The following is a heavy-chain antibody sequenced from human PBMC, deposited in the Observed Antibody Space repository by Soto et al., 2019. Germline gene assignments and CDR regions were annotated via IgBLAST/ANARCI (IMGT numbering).Heavy chain of an antibody. CDR3: ARFSVAGPFDY. CDR2: IKQDGSEK. J-gene: IGHJ4*02. V-gene: IGHV3-7*01. Sequence: EVQLVESGGGLVQPGGSLRLSCAASGFTFSSYWMSWVRQAPGKGLEWVANIKQDGSEKYYVDSVKGRFTISRDNAKNSLYLQMDSLRAEDTAVYYCARFSVAGPFDYWGQGTLVTVSS. D-gene: IGHD6-19*01. CDR1: GFTFSSYW.